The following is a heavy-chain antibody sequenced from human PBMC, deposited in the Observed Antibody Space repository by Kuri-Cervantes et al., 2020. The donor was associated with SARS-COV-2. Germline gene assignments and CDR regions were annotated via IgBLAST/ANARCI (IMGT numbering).Heavy chain of an antibody. CDR1: GFTFSSYG. CDR2: IRYDGSNK. J-gene: IGHJ4*02. D-gene: IGHD3-22*01. CDR3: ARDRDDSSGRYYFDY. Sequence: GGSLRLSCAASGFTFSSYGMHWVRQAPGKGLEWVAFIRYDGSNKYYADSVKGRFTISRDNSKNTLYLQMNSLRAEDTAVYYCARDRDDSSGRYYFDYWGQGTLVTVSS. V-gene: IGHV3-30*02.